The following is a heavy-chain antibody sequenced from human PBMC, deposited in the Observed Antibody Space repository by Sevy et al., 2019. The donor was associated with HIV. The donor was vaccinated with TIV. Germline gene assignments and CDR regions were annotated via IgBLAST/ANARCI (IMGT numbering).Heavy chain of an antibody. Sequence: SETLSLTCTVSGGXISSSSYYWGWIRQPPGKGLEWIGSIYYSGSTYYNPSLKSRVTISVDTSKNQFSLKLSSVTAAXTAVYYCARHRVPEGSGXLVGXXDXXGQGTLVTVSS. CDR1: GGXISSSSYY. CDR3: ARHRVPEGSGXLVGXXDX. V-gene: IGHV4-39*01. CDR2: IYYSGST. J-gene: IGHJ4*02. D-gene: IGHD3-22*01.